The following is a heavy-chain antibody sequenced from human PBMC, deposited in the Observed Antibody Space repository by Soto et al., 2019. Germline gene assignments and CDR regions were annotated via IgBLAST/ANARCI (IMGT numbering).Heavy chain of an antibody. CDR1: GYSFTSYW. CDR3: ARPYYYDSSGYWVGAFDI. J-gene: IGHJ3*02. CDR2: IYPGDSDT. D-gene: IGHD3-22*01. V-gene: IGHV5-51*01. Sequence: GESLKISCKGSGYSFTSYWIGWVRQMPGKGLEWMGIIYPGDSDTRYSPSFQGQVTISADKSISTAYLQWSSLKASDTAMYYCARPYYYDSSGYWVGAFDIWGQGTMVPVSS.